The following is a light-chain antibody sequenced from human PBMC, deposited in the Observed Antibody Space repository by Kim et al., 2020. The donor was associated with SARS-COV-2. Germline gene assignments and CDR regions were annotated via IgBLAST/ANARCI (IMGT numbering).Light chain of an antibody. CDR2: DVS. Sequence: LSPGARVTLSCRASQGVGSQLAWYQHKSGQAPRLLIYDVSSRATAIPARFSGSGSGTDFTLTISSLEPEDFAVYYCQQRDSWPRTFGQGTKVDIK. V-gene: IGKV3-11*01. CDR1: QGVGSQ. CDR3: QQRDSWPRT. J-gene: IGKJ1*01.